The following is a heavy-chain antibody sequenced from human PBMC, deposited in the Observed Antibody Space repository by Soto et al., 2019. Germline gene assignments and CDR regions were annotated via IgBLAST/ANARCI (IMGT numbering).Heavy chain of an antibody. Sequence: GGSLRLSCTASGFSFSTYAMYWFRQAPGKGLEWVAIISYDGSNAQYADSVKGRFTVARDNSKNTLYLQMHSLTAEDTAVYYCARDGGGFGELLLNSYDAFDLWGQGKLVTVSS. J-gene: IGHJ3*01. CDR2: ISYDGSNA. CDR1: GFSFSTYA. CDR3: ARDGGGFGELLLNSYDAFDL. D-gene: IGHD3-10*01. V-gene: IGHV3-30*04.